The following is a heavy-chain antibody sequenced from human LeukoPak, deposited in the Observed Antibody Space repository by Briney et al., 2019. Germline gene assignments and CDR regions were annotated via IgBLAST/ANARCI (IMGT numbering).Heavy chain of an antibody. CDR3: ARDEGSGSYYGFSDI. CDR2: IYTSGGT. D-gene: IGHD3-10*01. J-gene: IGHJ3*02. V-gene: IGHV4-4*07. Sequence: SETLSLTCTVPGGSISSYNWSSIRQPAGEGREWIGRIYTSGGTNYNPSLKSRVTMSVDTSKNQFSLKLSSVTAADTAVYYCARDEGSGSYYGFSDIWGQGTMVTVSS. CDR1: GGSISSYN.